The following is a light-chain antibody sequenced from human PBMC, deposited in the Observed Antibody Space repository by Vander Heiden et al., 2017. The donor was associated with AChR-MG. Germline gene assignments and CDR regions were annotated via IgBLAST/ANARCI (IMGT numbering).Light chain of an antibody. CDR1: SSDVGGYNY. Sequence: QSALAQPASVSRSPGQSIGISCTGTSSDVGGYNYVSWYQQHPGKAPKLMIYDVSNRPSGVSNRFSGSKSGNTASLTISGLQAEDEADYYCSSYTTISSRVFGGGTKLTVL. J-gene: IGLJ3*02. CDR2: DVS. CDR3: SSYTTISSRV. V-gene: IGLV2-14*01.